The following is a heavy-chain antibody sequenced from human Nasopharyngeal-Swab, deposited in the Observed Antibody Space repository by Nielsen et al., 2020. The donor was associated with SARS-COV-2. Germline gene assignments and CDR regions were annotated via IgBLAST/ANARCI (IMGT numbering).Heavy chain of an antibody. CDR3: ARAGSSGWYYYFDY. D-gene: IGHD6-19*01. CDR2: IKQDGSEK. CDR1: GFTFSSYW. Sequence: LLLTCAASGFTFSSYWMSWVRQAPGKGLEWVANIKQDGSEKYYVDSVKGRFTISRDNAKNSLYLQMNSLRAEDTAVYYCARAGSSGWYYYFDYWGQGTLVTVSS. V-gene: IGHV3-7*01. J-gene: IGHJ4*02.